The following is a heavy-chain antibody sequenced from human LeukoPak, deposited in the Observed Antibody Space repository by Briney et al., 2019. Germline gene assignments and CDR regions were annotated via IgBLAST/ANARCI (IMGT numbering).Heavy chain of an antibody. V-gene: IGHV4-4*07. Sequence: SETLSLTCTVSGGSISSYYWSWIRQPAGKGLEWIGRMYTSGSTNYNPSLKSRVTMSVDTSKNQFSLKLSSVTAADTAVYYCARGGSRDIVLMVYAIDAFDIWGQGTMVTVSS. J-gene: IGHJ3*02. CDR3: ARGGSRDIVLMVYAIDAFDI. D-gene: IGHD2-8*01. CDR2: MYTSGST. CDR1: GGSISSYY.